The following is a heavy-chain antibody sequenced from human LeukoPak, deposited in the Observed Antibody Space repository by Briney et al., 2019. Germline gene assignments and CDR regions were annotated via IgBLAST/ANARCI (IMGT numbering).Heavy chain of an antibody. CDR2: MNPNSGNT. Sequence: ASVKVSCKASGYTFTSYDINWVRQATGQGLEWMGWMNPNSGNTGYAQKFQGRVTMTRNTSISTAYMELSSLRSEDTAVYYCARRVYDYVWGSYQSNWFDLWGQGTLVTVSS. J-gene: IGHJ5*02. CDR1: GYTFTSYD. V-gene: IGHV1-8*01. CDR3: ARRVYDYVWGSYQSNWFDL. D-gene: IGHD3-16*02.